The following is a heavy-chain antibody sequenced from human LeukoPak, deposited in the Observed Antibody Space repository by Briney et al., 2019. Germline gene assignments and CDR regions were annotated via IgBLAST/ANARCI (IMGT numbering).Heavy chain of an antibody. Sequence: PGGSPRLSCVASGFTFSSYWIHWVRQDPRKGLVWVSRINGDGRNINYADSVRGRFTISRDNAKNTLFLQMNTLRVEDTAVYYCTRDLMDYDVSTGLHHYYMDVWGQGSTVTVSS. CDR3: TRDLMDYDVSTGLHHYYMDV. CDR1: GFTFSSYW. J-gene: IGHJ6*02. CDR2: INGDGRNI. D-gene: IGHD3-9*01. V-gene: IGHV3-74*01.